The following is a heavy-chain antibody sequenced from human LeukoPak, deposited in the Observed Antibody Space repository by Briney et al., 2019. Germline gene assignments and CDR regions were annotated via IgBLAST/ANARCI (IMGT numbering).Heavy chain of an antibody. J-gene: IGHJ3*02. D-gene: IGHD3-22*01. CDR1: GFTFSSDA. Sequence: GGSLRLSCAASGFTFSSDAMSWVRQAPGKGLEWVSTSGGSTYYADSVKGRFTISRDNSKNTLYLQMKSLSAEDTAVYYCAKYVWDSSAYDGFGIWGQGTMVTVSS. V-gene: IGHV3-23*01. CDR3: AKYVWDSSAYDGFGI. CDR2: SGGST.